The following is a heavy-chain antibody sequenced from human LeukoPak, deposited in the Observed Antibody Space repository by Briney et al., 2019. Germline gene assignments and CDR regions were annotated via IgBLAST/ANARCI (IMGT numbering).Heavy chain of an antibody. CDR2: IYHSGST. J-gene: IGHJ3*02. V-gene: IGHV4-38-2*01. CDR3: ATIQFYDSSAYGAFDI. D-gene: IGHD3-22*01. Sequence: PSETLSLTCAVSGYSINSAYYWGWIWQPPGKGLEWIGSIYHSGSTYYNPSLKSRLTMSVDTSKNQFSLKLSSVTAADTAVYYCATIQFYDSSAYGAFDIWGQGTMLTVSS. CDR1: GYSINSAYY.